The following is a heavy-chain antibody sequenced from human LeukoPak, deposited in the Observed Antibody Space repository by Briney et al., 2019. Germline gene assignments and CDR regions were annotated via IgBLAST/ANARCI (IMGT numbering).Heavy chain of an antibody. Sequence: GGSLRLSCIASGFAFSSYTMTWVRQAPGKGLEWVSRINNDGSSTNYADSVKGRFTISRDNAKNTLYLQMNSLRAEDTAVYYCASWEEYSSGWYPFHDYWGQGTLVTVSS. CDR3: ASWEEYSSGWYPFHDY. CDR2: INNDGSST. D-gene: IGHD6-19*01. J-gene: IGHJ4*02. CDR1: GFAFSSYT. V-gene: IGHV3-74*01.